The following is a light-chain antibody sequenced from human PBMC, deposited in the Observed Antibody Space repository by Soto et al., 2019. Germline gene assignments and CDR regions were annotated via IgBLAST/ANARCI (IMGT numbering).Light chain of an antibody. CDR1: SSDGDGYNY. CDR2: DVS. V-gene: IGLV2-14*01. CDR3: SSYTSSNTLHVL. J-gene: IGLJ2*01. Sequence: QSALTQPASVSGSPGQSITISCTGTSSDGDGYNYVSWYQQHPGKAPKLMIYDVSNRPSGVSSSFSGSKSGNTAYLTISGLQAEDEDDYYCSSYTSSNTLHVLFGGGTKLTVL.